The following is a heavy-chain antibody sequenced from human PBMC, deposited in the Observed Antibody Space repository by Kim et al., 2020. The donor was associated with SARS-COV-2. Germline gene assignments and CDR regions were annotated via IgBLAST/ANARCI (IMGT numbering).Heavy chain of an antibody. J-gene: IGHJ3*02. Sequence: GGSLRLSCAASGFTFSNAWMSWVRQAPGKGLEWVGRIKSKTDGGTTDYAAPVKGRFTISRDDSKNTLYLQMNSLKTEDTAVYYCTAILRDIVVVVAATSDAFDIWGQWTMVTVSS. D-gene: IGHD2-15*01. CDR2: IKSKTDGGTT. CDR3: TAILRDIVVVVAATSDAFDI. CDR1: GFTFSNAW. V-gene: IGHV3-15*01.